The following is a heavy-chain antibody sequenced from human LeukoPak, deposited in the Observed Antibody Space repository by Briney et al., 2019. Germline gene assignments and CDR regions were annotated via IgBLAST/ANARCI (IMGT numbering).Heavy chain of an antibody. J-gene: IGHJ4*02. CDR2: IYPDGSNT. V-gene: IGHV3-74*01. CDR1: GFTFSSYG. D-gene: IGHD1-1*01. Sequence: GRSLRLSCAASGFTFSSYGMHWVRQAPGKGLMWVSRIYPDGSNTTYADSVMGRFTFSRDNTKNTLYLQMNTLRAEDTAVYYCAREAIHSGERYFDYWGQGTLVTVSS. CDR3: AREAIHSGERYFDY.